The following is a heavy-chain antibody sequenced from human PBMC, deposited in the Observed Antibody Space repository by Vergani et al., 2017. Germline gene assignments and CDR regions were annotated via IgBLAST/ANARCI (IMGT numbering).Heavy chain of an antibody. V-gene: IGHV3-49*04. CDR1: GFTFGDYA. D-gene: IGHD5-18*01. CDR3: TRVGRQLWLLHADGVDI. Sequence: EVQLVESGGGLVQPGRSLRLSCTASGFTFGDYAMSWVRQAPGKGLEWVGFIRSKAYGGTTEYAESVKGRFTISRDDSKSIAYLQMNSLKTEDTAVYYCTRVGRQLWLLHADGVDIWGQGTMVTVSS. J-gene: IGHJ3*02. CDR2: IRSKAYGGTT.